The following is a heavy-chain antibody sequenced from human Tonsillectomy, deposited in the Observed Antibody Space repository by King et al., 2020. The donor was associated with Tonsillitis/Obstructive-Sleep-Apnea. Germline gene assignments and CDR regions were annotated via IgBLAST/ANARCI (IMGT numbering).Heavy chain of an antibody. J-gene: IGHJ6*02. D-gene: IGHD3-10*01. CDR3: AGPLMVRGVIWYYYGMDV. CDR1: GGSFSGYY. V-gene: IGHV4-34*01. CDR2: INHSGST. Sequence: VQLQQWGAGLLKPSETLSLTCAVYGGSFSGYYWSWIRQPPGKGLEWIGEINHSGSTNYNPSLKSRVTISVDTSKNQFSLKLSSVTAADTAVYYCAGPLMVRGVIWYYYGMDVWGQGTTVTVSS.